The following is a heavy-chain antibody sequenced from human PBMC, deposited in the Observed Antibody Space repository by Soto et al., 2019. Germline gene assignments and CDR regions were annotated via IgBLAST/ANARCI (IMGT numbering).Heavy chain of an antibody. Sequence: SETLSLTCAVYGGSFSGYYWSWIRQPPGKGLEWIGEINHSGSTNYNPSLKSRVTISVDTSKNQFSPKLSSVTAADTAVYYCARGKDCSSTSCYYYYGMDVWGQGTTVTVSS. CDR1: GGSFSGYY. CDR3: ARGKDCSSTSCYYYYGMDV. D-gene: IGHD2-2*01. V-gene: IGHV4-34*01. CDR2: INHSGST. J-gene: IGHJ6*02.